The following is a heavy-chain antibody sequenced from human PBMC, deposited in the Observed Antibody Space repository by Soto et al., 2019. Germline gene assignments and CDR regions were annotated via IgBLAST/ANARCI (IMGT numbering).Heavy chain of an antibody. CDR2: IYYSGST. Sequence: SETLSLTCTVSGGSISSSSYYWGWIRQPPGKGLEWIGSIYYSGSTYYNPSLKSRVTISVDTSKNLFSLKLSSVTAADTAVYYCARLEYSGSYYISSGWFDPWGQGTLVTVSS. CDR3: ARLEYSGSYYISSGWFDP. CDR1: GGSISSSSYY. J-gene: IGHJ5*02. D-gene: IGHD1-26*01. V-gene: IGHV4-39*01.